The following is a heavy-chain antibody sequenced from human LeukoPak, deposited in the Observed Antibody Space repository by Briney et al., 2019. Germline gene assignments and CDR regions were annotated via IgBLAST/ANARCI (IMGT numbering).Heavy chain of an antibody. CDR1: GGSISSSSYY. J-gene: IGHJ5*02. D-gene: IGHD2-15*01. Sequence: SETLSLTCTVSGGSISSSSYYWGWIRQPPGKGLEWIGSIYYSGSTYYNPSLKSRVTISIDTSKNQFSLKLSSVTAADTAVYYCARHGVVVVPQGGFDPWGQGTLVTVSS. CDR3: ARHGVVVVPQGGFDP. V-gene: IGHV4-39*01. CDR2: IYYSGST.